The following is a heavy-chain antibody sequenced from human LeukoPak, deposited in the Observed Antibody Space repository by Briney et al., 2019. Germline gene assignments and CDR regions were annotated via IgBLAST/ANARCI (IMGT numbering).Heavy chain of an antibody. D-gene: IGHD2/OR15-2a*01. CDR2: ISGSGGST. V-gene: IGHV3-23*01. Sequence: QPGGSLRLSCAASGFTFSSYAMSWVRQAPGKGLEWVSAISGSGGSTYYADSVKGRFTISRDNSKNTLYLQMNSLRAEDTAVYYCARSRSGGYSNSCVEYWGQGTLVTVSS. CDR1: GFTFSSYA. CDR3: ARSRSGGYSNSCVEY. J-gene: IGHJ4*02.